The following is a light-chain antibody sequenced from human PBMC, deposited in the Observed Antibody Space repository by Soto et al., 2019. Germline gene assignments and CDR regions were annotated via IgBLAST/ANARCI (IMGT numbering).Light chain of an antibody. CDR2: EVS. V-gene: IGLV2-14*01. CDR1: SSDVGGYNY. J-gene: IGLJ1*01. CDR3: SSYTSSSTYV. Sequence: QSVLTQPASVSGSPGQSLTISCIGTSSDVGGYNYVSWYQHHPGNAPKLIIYEVSNRPSGVSNRFSVSKSANTASLTISGLQADDEADYYCSSYTSSSTYVFGIGTKVTVL.